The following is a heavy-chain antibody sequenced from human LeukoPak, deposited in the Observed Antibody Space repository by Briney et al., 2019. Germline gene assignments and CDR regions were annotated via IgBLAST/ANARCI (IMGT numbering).Heavy chain of an antibody. V-gene: IGHV3-7*01. CDR2: IKQDGSEK. CDR3: AREAIEYDYVWGSYELDY. D-gene: IGHD3-16*01. CDR1: GFTFSSYW. Sequence: PGGSLRLSCAASGFTFSSYWMSWVRQAPGKGLEWVANIKQDGSEKYYVDSVKGRFTISRDNAKNSLYLQMNSLRAEDMAVYYCAREAIEYDYVWGSYELDYWGQGTLVTVSS. J-gene: IGHJ4*02.